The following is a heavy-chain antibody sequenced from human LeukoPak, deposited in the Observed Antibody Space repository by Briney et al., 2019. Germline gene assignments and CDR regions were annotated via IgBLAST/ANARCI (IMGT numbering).Heavy chain of an antibody. CDR2: INPNSGGT. D-gene: IGHD3-10*01. V-gene: IGHV1-2*02. J-gene: IGHJ4*02. CDR1: GYTFTGYY. Sequence: ASVKVSCKASGYTFTGYYMHWVRQAPGQGLEWMGWINPNSGGTNYAQKFQGRVTMTRDTSISTAYMELSRLRSDDTAVYYCARIPLNYYGSGSYYTHWGQGTLVTVSS. CDR3: ARIPLNYYGSGSYYTH.